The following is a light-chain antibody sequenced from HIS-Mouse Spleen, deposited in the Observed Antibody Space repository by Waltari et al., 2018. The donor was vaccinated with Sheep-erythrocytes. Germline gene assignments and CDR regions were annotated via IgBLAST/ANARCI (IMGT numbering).Light chain of an antibody. J-gene: IGKJ2*01. Sequence: DVVMTQSPLSLPVTLGQPAFISCRSSQSLVHSDGNTYLNWFQHRPGQSPRRLISKVFNRYSGVPDRFSGSGSGTDFTLKISRVEAEDVGVYYFMQGTHWPPYTFGQGTKLEIK. CDR1: QSLVHSDGNTY. V-gene: IGKV2-30*02. CDR2: KVF. CDR3: MQGTHWPPYT.